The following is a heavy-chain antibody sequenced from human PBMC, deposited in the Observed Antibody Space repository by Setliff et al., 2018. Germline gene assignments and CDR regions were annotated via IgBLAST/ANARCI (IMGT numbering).Heavy chain of an antibody. CDR2: ITPIFETA. V-gene: IGHV1-69*06. CDR3: ARDSVTLGQLERRGGWHYYGMDV. D-gene: IGHD1-1*01. CDR1: CVTFSGYA. Sequence: SSVPFSFPSSCVTFSGYAFSWVRQAPGQGLEWIGGITPIFETAHYAEKFRDRVTITADKSTTTVHMELSSLTSEDTAVYFCARDSVTLGQLERRGGWHYYGMDVWGQGTTGTVSS. J-gene: IGHJ6*02.